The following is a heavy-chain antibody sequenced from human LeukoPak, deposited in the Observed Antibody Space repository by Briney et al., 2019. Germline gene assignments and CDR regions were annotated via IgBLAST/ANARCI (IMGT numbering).Heavy chain of an antibody. CDR1: GFALSDHF. CDR2: SRNKANGYTT. V-gene: IGHV3-72*01. D-gene: IGHD1-26*01. Sequence: GGSLRLSCAASGFALSDHFVDWVRQAPGRGLEGVGRSRNKANGYTTEYAASVKGRFTISRDDSKKSLYLQMDSLKTEDTAVYYGTRAVVGAGNDIWGQGTMVTVSS. CDR3: TRAVVGAGNDI. J-gene: IGHJ3*02.